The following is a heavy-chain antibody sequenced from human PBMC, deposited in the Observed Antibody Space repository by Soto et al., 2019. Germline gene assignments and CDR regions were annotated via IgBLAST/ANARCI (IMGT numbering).Heavy chain of an antibody. Sequence: GASVKVSCKASGGTFSSYTISWVRQAPGQGLEWMGRIIPILGIANYAQKFQGRVTITADKSTSTAYMELSSLRSEDTAVYYCARDRSPRLYGSGTNYYYGMDVWGQGTTVTVSS. CDR2: IIPILGIA. V-gene: IGHV1-69*04. CDR1: GGTFSSYT. CDR3: ARDRSPRLYGSGTNYYYGMDV. J-gene: IGHJ6*02. D-gene: IGHD3-10*01.